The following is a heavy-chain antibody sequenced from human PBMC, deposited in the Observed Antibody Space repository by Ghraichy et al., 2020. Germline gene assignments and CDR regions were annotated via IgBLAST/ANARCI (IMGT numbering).Heavy chain of an antibody. J-gene: IGHJ3*02. V-gene: IGHV3-23*01. Sequence: GGSLRLSCAASGFTFINFAMSWVRQAPGKGLEWVSVISGSGGITYYADSVKGRFTISRDNSKNTLYLQMNSLRAEDTAVYYCAKDRRSNGYYHDAFDIWGQGTMVTVSS. CDR3: AKDRRSNGYYHDAFDI. D-gene: IGHD3-22*01. CDR2: ISGSGGIT. CDR1: GFTFINFA.